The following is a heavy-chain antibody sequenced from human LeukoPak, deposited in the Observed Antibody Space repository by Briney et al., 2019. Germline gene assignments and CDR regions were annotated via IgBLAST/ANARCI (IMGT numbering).Heavy chain of an antibody. CDR2: ISYDGSNK. V-gene: IGHV3-30*18. CDR1: GFTFSSYG. D-gene: IGHD5-12*01. CDR3: AEDGGYGAEYFQH. Sequence: GGSLRLSCAASGFTFSSYGMHWVRQAPGKGLEWVAVISYDGSNKYYADSVKGRLTISRDNSKNTLYLQMNNLRADDTAVYYCAEDGGYGAEYFQHWGQGTLVTVSS. J-gene: IGHJ1*01.